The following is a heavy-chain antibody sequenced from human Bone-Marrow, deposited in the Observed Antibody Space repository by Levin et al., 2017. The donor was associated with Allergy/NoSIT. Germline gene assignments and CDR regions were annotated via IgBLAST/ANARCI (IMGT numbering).Heavy chain of an antibody. D-gene: IGHD6-19*01. J-gene: IGHJ4*02. CDR2: MKSDGSDI. CDR1: GFTFSTYW. CDR3: ARDRGGWNYADY. V-gene: IGHV3-74*01. Sequence: LSLTCAASGFTFSTYWMHWVRQAPGKGLVWVARMKSDGSDINYADSVKGRFIISRDNDKNTLFLQMNSLRAEDTAVYYCARDRGGWNYADYWGQGTLVTVSS.